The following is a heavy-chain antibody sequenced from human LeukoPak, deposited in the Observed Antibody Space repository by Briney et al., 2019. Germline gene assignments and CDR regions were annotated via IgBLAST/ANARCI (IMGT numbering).Heavy chain of an antibody. CDR1: GYTFTSYG. J-gene: IGHJ4*02. CDR2: ISAYNGNT. CDR3: ARDKTYYDFWSGYYSMDY. D-gene: IGHD3-3*01. V-gene: IGHV1-18*01. Sequence: WASVKVSCKASGYTFTSYGISWVRQAPGRGLEWMGWISAYNGNTNYAQKLQGRVTMTTDTSTSTAYMELSSLRSEDTAVYYCARDKTYYDFWSGYYSMDYWGQGTLVTVSS.